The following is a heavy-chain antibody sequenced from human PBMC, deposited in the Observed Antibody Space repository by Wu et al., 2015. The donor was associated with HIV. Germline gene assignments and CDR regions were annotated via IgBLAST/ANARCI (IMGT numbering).Heavy chain of an antibody. CDR1: RDIVSDYG. V-gene: IGHV1-2*02. CDR3: ARAYSQGTLLSY. D-gene: IGHD2-15*01. CDR2: INPNSGGT. J-gene: IGHJ4*02. Sequence: QVQMVQSEAEVKKPGASVTVSCKASRDIVSDYGVHWVRQAPGQGLEWMGWINPNSGGTDYAQKFQGRVTLTRDTSISTAYMELSRLRSDDTAVYYCARAYSQGTLLSYWGQGTLVTVSS.